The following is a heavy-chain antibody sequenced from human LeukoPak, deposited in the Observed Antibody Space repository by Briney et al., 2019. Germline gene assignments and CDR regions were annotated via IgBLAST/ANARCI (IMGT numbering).Heavy chain of an antibody. CDR1: GFTFSSYW. CDR3: ARWLTVTPFDY. V-gene: IGHV3-74*01. Sequence: PGGSLRLSCAGSGFTFSSYWIHWVLQAPGKGLVWVSRISTDGSSTSYADSVRGRFTMSRDNAKNTLYLQMNSLRAEDTAVYYCARWLTVTPFDYWGQGTLVTVSS. J-gene: IGHJ4*02. D-gene: IGHD4-17*01. CDR2: ISTDGSST.